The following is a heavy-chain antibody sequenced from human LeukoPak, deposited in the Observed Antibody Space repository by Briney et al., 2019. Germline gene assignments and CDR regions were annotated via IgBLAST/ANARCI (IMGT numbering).Heavy chain of an antibody. CDR1: GFTFDDYA. Sequence: GPLRLSCAASGFTFDDYAMHWVRHAPGKGLEWVSAISGSGGSTYYADSVKGRFTISRDNSKNTLYLQMNSLRAEGTAVYYCAKDQRHSSGCFDYWGQGTLVTVSS. CDR2: ISGSGGST. J-gene: IGHJ4*02. D-gene: IGHD3-22*01. CDR3: AKDQRHSSGCFDY. V-gene: IGHV3-23*01.